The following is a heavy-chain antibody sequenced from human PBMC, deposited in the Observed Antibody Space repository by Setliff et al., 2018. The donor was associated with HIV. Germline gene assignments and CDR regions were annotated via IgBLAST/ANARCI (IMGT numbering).Heavy chain of an antibody. CDR2: INPNMGDT. CDR1: GYKFTGHH. J-gene: IGHJ6*03. CDR3: AREARYQDRYYYYMDV. V-gene: IGHV1-2*06. Sequence: ASVKVSCKASGYKFTGHHIQWMRQAPGQGLEWMGRINPNMGDTQYAQKFQGRIIMTRDTSASTVYMELSSLRSEDTAVYYCAREARYQDRYYYYMDVWGKGTTVTVSS. D-gene: IGHD1-20*01.